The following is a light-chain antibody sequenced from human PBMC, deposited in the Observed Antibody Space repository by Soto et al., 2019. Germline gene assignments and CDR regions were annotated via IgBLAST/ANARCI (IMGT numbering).Light chain of an antibody. Sequence: IVLKQSPAALSSVPGVSVPLSCRASQTLSNRLAWYQHKPGQAPRLLIYVTSNRATGIPARFSGSGSGTDYTLTISSLEPEDSAVYYCHQRQSWPRTFGHGTKVDIK. CDR3: HQRQSWPRT. CDR1: QTLSNR. V-gene: IGKV3-11*01. J-gene: IGKJ1*01. CDR2: VTS.